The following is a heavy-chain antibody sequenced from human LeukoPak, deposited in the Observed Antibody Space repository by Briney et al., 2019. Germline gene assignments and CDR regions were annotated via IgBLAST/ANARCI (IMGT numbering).Heavy chain of an antibody. D-gene: IGHD3-22*01. V-gene: IGHV3-30*18. J-gene: IGHJ4*02. CDR3: AKGQDSSGYYLLDY. CDR2: ISYDGSNK. Sequence: QPGRSLRLSCAASGFTFSSYGMHWVRQAPGKGLEWVAVISYDGSNKYYADSVKGRFTISRDNSKNTLYLQMNSLRAEDAALYYCAKGQDSSGYYLLDYWGQGTLVTVSS. CDR1: GFTFSSYG.